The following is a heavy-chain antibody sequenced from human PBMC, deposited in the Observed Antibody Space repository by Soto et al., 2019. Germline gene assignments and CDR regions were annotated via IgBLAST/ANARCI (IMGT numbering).Heavy chain of an antibody. CDR2: INPKSGGT. J-gene: IGHJ6*02. V-gene: IGHV1-2*04. Sequence: ASVKVSCKASGYSFTDYHIHWVRQAPGQGLEWLGRINPKSGGTSTAQKFQGWVTMTTDASISTASMELTRLTSDDTAIYYCARGDSTDCSNGVCSFFYNHDMDVWGQGTTVTV. CDR3: ARGDSTDCSNGVCSFFYNHDMDV. CDR1: GYSFTDYH. D-gene: IGHD2-8*01.